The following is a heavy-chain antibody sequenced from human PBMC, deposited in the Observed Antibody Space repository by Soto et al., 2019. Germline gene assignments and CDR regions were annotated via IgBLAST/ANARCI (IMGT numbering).Heavy chain of an antibody. CDR1: GFTFSSYW. Sequence: PGGSLRLSCAASGFTFSSYWMHWVRQAPGKGLVWVSHINSDGSSTTYADSVKGRFTISRDNAKNSLYLQMNSLRAEDTAVYYCARGDYYDSSGPFSDAFDIWGQGTMVTVSS. CDR3: ARGDYYDSSGPFSDAFDI. V-gene: IGHV3-74*01. CDR2: INSDGSST. D-gene: IGHD3-22*01. J-gene: IGHJ3*02.